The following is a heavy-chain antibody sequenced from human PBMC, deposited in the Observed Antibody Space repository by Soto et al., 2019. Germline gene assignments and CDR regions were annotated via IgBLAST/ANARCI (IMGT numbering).Heavy chain of an antibody. J-gene: IGHJ6*02. Sequence: VKLVQSVAEVKKPGSSVSDSCKASGGTFSSYTISWVRQAPGQWIEWMGRIIPILGIVTYAQKFQGRVTITADKSTSTAYMELSSLRSEDTAVYYCARYYYGSGSYRYYGMDVWGQGTTVTVSS. CDR2: IIPILGIV. V-gene: IGHV1-69*02. CDR1: GGTFSSYT. CDR3: ARYYYGSGSYRYYGMDV. D-gene: IGHD3-10*01.